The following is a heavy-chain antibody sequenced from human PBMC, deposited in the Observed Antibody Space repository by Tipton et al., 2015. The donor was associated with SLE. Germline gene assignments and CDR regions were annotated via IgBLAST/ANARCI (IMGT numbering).Heavy chain of an antibody. CDR2: IYSGGST. V-gene: IGHV3-53*04. D-gene: IGHD5-18*01. Sequence: SLRLSCAASGFTVSSNYMSWVRQAPGKGLEWVSVIYSGGSTYYADSVKGRFTISRHNSENTLYLQMNSLRAEDTAVYYCARAGGYSYGFDYWGQGTLVTVSS. CDR1: GFTVSSNY. CDR3: ARAGGYSYGFDY. J-gene: IGHJ4*02.